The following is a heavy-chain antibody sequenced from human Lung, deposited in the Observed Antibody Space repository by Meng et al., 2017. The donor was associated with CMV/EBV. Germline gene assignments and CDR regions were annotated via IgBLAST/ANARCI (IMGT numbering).Heavy chain of an antibody. CDR3: ARVGGCSGGGCYHRLFDY. V-gene: IGHV4-30-4*01. Sequence: QVRAQGAGPGLVKPSQTLSLTCTVSGGSISSGDYYWSWIRQPPGKGLEWIGYIYYTGSTYYNPSLKSRVIISVDTSKNQFSLKLNPVTAADTAVYYCARVGGCSGGGCYHRLFDYWGQGTLVTVSS. CDR2: IYYTGST. D-gene: IGHD2-15*01. J-gene: IGHJ4*02. CDR1: GGSISSGDYY.